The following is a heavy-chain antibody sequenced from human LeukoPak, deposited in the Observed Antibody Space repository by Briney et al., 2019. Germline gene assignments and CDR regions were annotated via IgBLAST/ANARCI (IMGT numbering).Heavy chain of an antibody. Sequence: GSLRLSCAASGFTFSSYWISWVRQAPGKGLEWVANIKQNGSEKYYVDSVKGRFIISRDNAKNSLYLQMNSLRAEDTAVYYCARVRAVAGVCFDYWGQGTLVTVSS. CDR1: GFTFSSYW. V-gene: IGHV3-7*03. CDR2: IKQNGSEK. J-gene: IGHJ4*02. CDR3: ARVRAVAGVCFDY. D-gene: IGHD6-19*01.